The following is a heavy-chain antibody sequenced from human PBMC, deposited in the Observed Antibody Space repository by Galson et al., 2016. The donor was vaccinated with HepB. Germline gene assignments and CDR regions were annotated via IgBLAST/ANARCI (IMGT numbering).Heavy chain of an antibody. J-gene: IGHJ5*02. CDR3: ARDKAVAGQFDP. V-gene: IGHV3-7*01. Sequence: SLRLSCAASGFTFSSHWMSWVRQAPGKGLEWVANIKEDGSEKHYVDSVKGRFTITRDNAKNSLYLQMNSLRAEDTAVYYCARDKAVAGQFDPWGQGTLVTASS. CDR1: GFTFSSHW. CDR2: IKEDGSEK. D-gene: IGHD6-19*01.